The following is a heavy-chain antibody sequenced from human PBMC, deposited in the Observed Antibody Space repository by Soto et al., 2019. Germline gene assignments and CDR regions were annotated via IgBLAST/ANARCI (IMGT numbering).Heavy chain of an antibody. J-gene: IGHJ4*01. CDR3: ARQDHGDYEFFFDY. V-gene: IGHV4-39*01. D-gene: IGHD4-17*01. CDR1: GASIIITTKY. CDR2: ISSIGST. Sequence: PSETLCLTCTFSGASIIITTKYWGWIRQPPGRGLEWIGTISSIGSTYYNPSLEGRVTISVDTSKNQFSLKVTSVTAADTGLYYCARQDHGDYEFFFDYWGHGTMVTVSS.